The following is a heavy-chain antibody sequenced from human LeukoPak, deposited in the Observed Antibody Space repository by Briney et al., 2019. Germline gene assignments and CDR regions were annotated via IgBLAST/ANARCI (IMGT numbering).Heavy chain of an antibody. J-gene: IGHJ3*02. CDR3: ARVGRLVGAFDI. Sequence: PGGSLRLSCAASGFTISSYHMSWVRQAPGKGLEWVSVLYTGGKTSYAGAVRGRFTVSRDNSKNTLSLEMNSLRAEDTAVYYCARVGRLVGAFDIWGQGTMVTVSS. D-gene: IGHD6-19*01. CDR1: GFTISSYH. CDR2: LYTGGKT. V-gene: IGHV3-53*01.